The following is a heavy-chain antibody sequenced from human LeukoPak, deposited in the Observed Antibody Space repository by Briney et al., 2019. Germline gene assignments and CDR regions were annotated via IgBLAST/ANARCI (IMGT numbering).Heavy chain of an antibody. Sequence: GGSLRLSCAASGFTFSSYWMHWVRQAPGRGLVWVSRIHSDEIRTNYADSVTGRFTISRDNAKNTVYLQMNSLRNEDTAVYYCARGIYGDPVAFDYWGRGTLVTVSS. CDR2: IHSDEIRT. V-gene: IGHV3-74*01. CDR3: ARGIYGDPVAFDY. J-gene: IGHJ4*02. CDR1: GFTFSSYW. D-gene: IGHD4/OR15-4a*01.